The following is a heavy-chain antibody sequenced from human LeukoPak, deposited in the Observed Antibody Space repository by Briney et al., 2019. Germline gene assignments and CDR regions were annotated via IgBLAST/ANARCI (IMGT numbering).Heavy chain of an antibody. D-gene: IGHD3-16*02. Sequence: SETLSLTCAVYGGSFSGYYWSWIRQPAGKGLEWSGEINHSGSTNYNPSLKSRVTISVDTSKNQFSLKLSSVTAADTAVYYCARLPYVWGSYRSDYWGQGTLVTVSS. V-gene: IGHV4-34*01. J-gene: IGHJ4*02. CDR3: ARLPYVWGSYRSDY. CDR2: INHSGST. CDR1: GGSFSGYY.